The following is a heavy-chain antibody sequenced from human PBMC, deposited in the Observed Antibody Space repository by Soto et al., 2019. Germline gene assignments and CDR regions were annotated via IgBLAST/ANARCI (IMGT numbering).Heavy chain of an antibody. Sequence: SETLSLTCTVSGGSISSYYWSWIRQPPGKGLEWIGYVYYSGSTNYNPSLKSRVTISVDTSKNQFSLKLSYVTAADTAVYYCAGGILMVRGPWLFDYWGQGNLVTVSS. CDR1: GGSISSYY. J-gene: IGHJ4*02. D-gene: IGHD3-10*01. V-gene: IGHV4-59*01. CDR3: AGGILMVRGPWLFDY. CDR2: VYYSGST.